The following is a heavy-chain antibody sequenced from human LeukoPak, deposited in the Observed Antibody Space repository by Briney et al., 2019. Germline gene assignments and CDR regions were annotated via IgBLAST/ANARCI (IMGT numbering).Heavy chain of an antibody. CDR1: GFTFSCYG. Sequence: GGSLRLSCAASGFTFSCYGMQWVRQAPGKGLEWEVFIWFDGRNKYSADSVKGRFTISRDNAKNSLYLQMNSLGAEDTAVYYCARGYFGGCYLDWGQGTLVTVSS. D-gene: IGHD1-26*01. V-gene: IGHV3-33*01. CDR2: IWFDGRNK. J-gene: IGHJ4*02. CDR3: ARGYFGGCYLD.